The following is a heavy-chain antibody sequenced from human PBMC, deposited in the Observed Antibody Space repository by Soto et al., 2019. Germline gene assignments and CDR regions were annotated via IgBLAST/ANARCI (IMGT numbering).Heavy chain of an antibody. CDR1: GYTFTSYG. CDR2: ISAHNGNT. Sequence: QVQLVQSGAEVKKPGASVKVSCKASGYTFTSYGISWVRQAPGQGLEWMGWISAHNGNTNYAQKLQGRVTMTTDTSTSTAYMELRSLRADDTAVYYCASVKYSPPYYYYYGMDVWGQGTMVTVSS. J-gene: IGHJ6*02. V-gene: IGHV1-18*01. CDR3: ASVKYSPPYYYYYGMDV. D-gene: IGHD5-18*01.